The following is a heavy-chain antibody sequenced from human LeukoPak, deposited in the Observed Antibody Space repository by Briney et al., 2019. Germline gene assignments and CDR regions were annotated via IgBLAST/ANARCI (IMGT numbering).Heavy chain of an antibody. CDR2: INPNSGGT. CDR1: GYTFTGYY. D-gene: IGHD4-17*01. CDR3: ARDGSDYGDNTYIHY. J-gene: IGHJ4*02. V-gene: IGHV1-2*02. Sequence: ASVTVSFKASGYTFTGYYMHWVRQAPGQGLEWMGWINPNSGGTNYAQKFQGRVTMTRDTSISTAYMELSRLRSDDTAVYYCARDGSDYGDNTYIHYWGQGTLVTVSS.